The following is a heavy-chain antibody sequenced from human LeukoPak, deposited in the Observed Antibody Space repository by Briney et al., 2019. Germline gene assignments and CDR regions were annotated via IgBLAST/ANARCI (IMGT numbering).Heavy chain of an antibody. CDR1: GFTFSNAW. J-gene: IGHJ4*02. V-gene: IGHV3-15*01. CDR2: IKSKTDGGTT. Sequence: GGSLRLSCAASGFTFSNAWMSWVRQAPGKGLEWAGRIKSKTDGGTTDYAAPVKGRFTISKDDSKNTLYLQMNSLKTEDTAVYYCTTVPYYYDNSGYYHGVFDYWGQGTLVTVSS. D-gene: IGHD3-22*01. CDR3: TTVPYYYDNSGYYHGVFDY.